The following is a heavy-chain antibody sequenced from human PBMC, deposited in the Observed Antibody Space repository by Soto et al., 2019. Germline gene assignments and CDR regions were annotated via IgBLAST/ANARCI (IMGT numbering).Heavy chain of an antibody. CDR2: IYSNDDK. V-gene: IGHV2-5*01. Sequence: QITLKESGPTLVKPTQTLTLTCTFSGFSLTTTTVCVGWVRQPPGKALEWLALIYSNDDKRYSPSLKNRLTITKDTSKHPVVLTMTDVDPVDTATYYCAHKNVYSYGSYYFDYWGQGTLVTVSS. J-gene: IGHJ4*02. CDR1: GFSLTTTTVC. D-gene: IGHD3-10*01. CDR3: AHKNVYSYGSYYFDY.